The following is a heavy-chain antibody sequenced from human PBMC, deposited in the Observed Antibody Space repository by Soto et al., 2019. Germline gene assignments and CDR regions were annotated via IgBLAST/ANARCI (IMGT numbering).Heavy chain of an antibody. D-gene: IGHD3-10*01. CDR1: GGSVSSANYY. CDR3: ARDHGSGSYQYYYGMDV. CDR2: IYYGGGT. Sequence: PSETLSLTCTVSGGSVSSANYYWSWIRQPPGKGLEWIGYIYYGGGTNYNHSLKSRVTISVDTSENQFSLELRSLTAADTAVYYCARDHGSGSYQYYYGMDVWGQGTTVTVSS. V-gene: IGHV4-61*01. J-gene: IGHJ6*02.